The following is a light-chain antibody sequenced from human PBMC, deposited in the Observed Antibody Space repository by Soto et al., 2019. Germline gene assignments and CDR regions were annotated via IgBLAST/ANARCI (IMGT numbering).Light chain of an antibody. CDR3: QQYGSSPTWT. CDR1: QSVSSNY. V-gene: IGKV3-20*01. J-gene: IGKJ1*01. CDR2: GTS. Sequence: EIVLTQSPGTLSLSPGERATLSCRASQSVSSNYLAWYQRKPGQAPRLLIYGTSSRATGIPDRFTGSGSGRDFTLTISRLEPEDFAVFYCQQYGSSPTWTFGQGTKVDIK.